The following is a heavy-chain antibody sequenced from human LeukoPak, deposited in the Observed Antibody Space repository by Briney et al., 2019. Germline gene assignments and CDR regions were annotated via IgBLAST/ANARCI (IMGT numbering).Heavy chain of an antibody. CDR2: ISSSGSTI. D-gene: IGHD4-23*01. Sequence: GGSLRLSCAASGFTFSSYEMNWVRQAPGKGLEWVSYISSSGSTIYYADSVKGRFTISRDNSKNTLYLQMNSLRAEDTAVYYCANLLRWEPYWGQGTLVTVSS. CDR1: GFTFSSYE. J-gene: IGHJ4*02. CDR3: ANLLRWEPY. V-gene: IGHV3-48*03.